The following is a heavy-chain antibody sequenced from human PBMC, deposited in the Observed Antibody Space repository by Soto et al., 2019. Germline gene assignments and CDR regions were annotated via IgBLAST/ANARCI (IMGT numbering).Heavy chain of an antibody. Sequence: SETLSLTCTVSGGSISSSSYYWGWIRQPPGKGLEWIGSIYYSGSTYYNPSLKSRVTISVDTSKNQFSLKLSSVTAADTAVYYCAGGDYDIWSGYHLFDYWGQGTLVTVSS. J-gene: IGHJ4*02. CDR1: GGSISSSSYY. V-gene: IGHV4-39*01. D-gene: IGHD3-3*01. CDR3: AGGDYDIWSGYHLFDY. CDR2: IYYSGST.